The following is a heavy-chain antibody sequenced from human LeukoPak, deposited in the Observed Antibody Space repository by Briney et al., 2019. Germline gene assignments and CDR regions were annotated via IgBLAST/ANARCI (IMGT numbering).Heavy chain of an antibody. CDR2: IYYSGST. V-gene: IGHV4-39*07. D-gene: IGHD5-18*01. CDR3: ARLLPWIQLWLRGAFDI. Sequence: SETLSLTRTVSGGSISSSSYYWGWIRQPPGKGLECIGRIYYSGSTYYNPSLNSQVTISVDTSKNQFSLKLSSVTAADTAVYYCARLLPWIQLWLRGAFDIWGQGTMVTVSS. J-gene: IGHJ3*02. CDR1: GGSISSSSYY.